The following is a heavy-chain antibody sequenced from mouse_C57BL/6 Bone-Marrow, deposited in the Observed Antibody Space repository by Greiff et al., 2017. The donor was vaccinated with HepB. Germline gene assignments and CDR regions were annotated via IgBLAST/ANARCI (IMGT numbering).Heavy chain of an antibody. J-gene: IGHJ1*03. CDR1: GYTFTSYW. Sequence: VQLQQSGAELVMPGASVKLSCKASGYTFTSYWMHWVKQRPGQGLEWIGEIDPSDSYTNYNQKFKGKSTLTVDKSSSTAYMQLSSLTSEDSAVYYCARRGYYGSSRWYFDVWGTGTTVTVSS. CDR3: ARRGYYGSSRWYFDV. CDR2: IDPSDSYT. V-gene: IGHV1-69*01. D-gene: IGHD1-1*01.